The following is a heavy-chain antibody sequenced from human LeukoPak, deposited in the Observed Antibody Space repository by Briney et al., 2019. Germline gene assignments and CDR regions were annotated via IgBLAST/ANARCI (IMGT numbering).Heavy chain of an antibody. CDR2: IYYSGST. J-gene: IGHJ4*02. Sequence: SETLSPTCTVSGGSISSYYWSWIRQPPGKGLEWIGYIYYSGSTNYNPSLKSRVTISVDTSKNQFSLKLSSVTAADTAVYYCARDKSDFWSGYPEYFDYWGQGTLVTVFS. CDR3: ARDKSDFWSGYPEYFDY. V-gene: IGHV4-59*01. D-gene: IGHD3-3*01. CDR1: GGSISSYY.